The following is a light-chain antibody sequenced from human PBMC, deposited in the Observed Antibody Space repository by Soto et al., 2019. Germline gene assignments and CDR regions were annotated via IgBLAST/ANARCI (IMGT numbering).Light chain of an antibody. J-gene: IGKJ2*01. CDR3: QQYGAWPPET. CDR2: GAS. CDR1: QSVSRN. Sequence: EVVLTQSPATLSVSPGDRATLSCRASQSVSRNLAWYQQQPGQAPRLLIYGASTSAAGVPARFSGSGSATEFTLSSSSLQSEYVAVYYCQQYGAWPPETFGQGTKLEI. V-gene: IGKV3-15*01.